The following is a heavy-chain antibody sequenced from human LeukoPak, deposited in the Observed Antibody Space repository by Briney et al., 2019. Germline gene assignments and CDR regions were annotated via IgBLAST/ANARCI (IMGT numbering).Heavy chain of an antibody. CDR2: IYHSGST. Sequence: SETLSLTCAVSGGSISSGAYWGWVRQPPGKGLEWIGTIYHSGSTYYNPSLNSRVTISIDTSKNQFSLKLSSVTAADTAVYYCAYSWYYVDSRGLPKSDAFDRWGQGTLVPVSS. D-gene: IGHD3-22*01. CDR3: AYSWYYVDSRGLPKSDAFDR. V-gene: IGHV4-38-2*01. CDR1: GGSISSGAY. J-gene: IGHJ3*01.